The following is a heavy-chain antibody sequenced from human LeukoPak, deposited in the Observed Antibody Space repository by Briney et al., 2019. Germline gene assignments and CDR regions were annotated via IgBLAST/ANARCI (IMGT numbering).Heavy chain of an antibody. CDR3: ATTPVAVAGLYFDN. D-gene: IGHD6-19*01. CDR2: IYLSGGT. CDR1: AGSISSGAYY. J-gene: IGHJ4*02. Sequence: SQTLSLTCVVSAGSISSGAYYWSWVRQHPGKGPEWVGYIYLSGGTDYNPSLKSRVSMSVDTSNDQFYLKLTSVTAADTAVYYCATTPVAVAGLYFDNWGQGTLVTVSS. V-gene: IGHV4-31*11.